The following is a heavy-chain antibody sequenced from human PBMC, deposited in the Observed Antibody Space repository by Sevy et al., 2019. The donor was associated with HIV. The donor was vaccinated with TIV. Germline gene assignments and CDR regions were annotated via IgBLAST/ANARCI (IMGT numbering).Heavy chain of an antibody. D-gene: IGHD3-22*01. Sequence: GGSLRLSCAASGFTFSNYAMSWIRQAPGKGLQWVSVISTSGDNTYYADSVKGRFTISRDNSKNILYLQMSSLSAEDRPVYFCAEDPPNQDYYDSSSSGYFDSWGQGTLVTVSS. CDR2: ISTSGDNT. CDR3: AEDPPNQDYYDSSSSGYFDS. CDR1: GFTFSNYA. V-gene: IGHV3-23*01. J-gene: IGHJ4*02.